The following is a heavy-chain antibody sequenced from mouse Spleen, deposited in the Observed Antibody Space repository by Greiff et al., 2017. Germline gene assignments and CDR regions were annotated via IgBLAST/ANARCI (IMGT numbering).Heavy chain of an antibody. D-gene: IGHD2-2*01. CDR1: GFTFSSYA. CDR2: ISDGGSYT. Sequence: DVHLVESGGGLVKPGGSLKLSCAASGFTFSSYAMSWVRQTPEKRLEWVATISDGGSYTYYPDNVKGRFTISRDNAKNNLYLQMSHLKSEDTAMYYCARGWLPHSWFAYWGQGTLVTVSA. CDR3: ARGWLPHSWFAY. J-gene: IGHJ3*01. V-gene: IGHV5-4*01.